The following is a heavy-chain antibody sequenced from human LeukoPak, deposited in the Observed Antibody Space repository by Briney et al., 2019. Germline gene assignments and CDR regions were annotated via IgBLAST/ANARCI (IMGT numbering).Heavy chain of an antibody. Sequence: GGSLRLSCTAFGFNFRNYYMSWVRQAPGKGLEWVANIKEDGSDKFYVGSVKGRFTISRDNAKNSLYLQMNSLRGDDTAVYYCASSYAGDSHYRGQGSLVTVSS. CDR2: IKEDGSDK. D-gene: IGHD4-23*01. CDR3: ASSYAGDSHY. CDR1: GFNFRNYY. J-gene: IGHJ4*02. V-gene: IGHV3-7*01.